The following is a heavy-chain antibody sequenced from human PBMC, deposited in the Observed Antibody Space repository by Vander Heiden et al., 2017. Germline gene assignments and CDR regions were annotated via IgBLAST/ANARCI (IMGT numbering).Heavy chain of an antibody. CDR1: GFTFSSNW. Sequence: EVQLVDSGGDLVQPGGSLRLSCPASGFTFSSNWMLWVRQAPGKGLEWVSLIKPDGNVTLHADSVKGRFTTARDNAKNTLYLQMDNLTPEDTAVYFCAKDVHYGASDYWGQGTLVTVSS. D-gene: IGHD4-17*01. CDR3: AKDVHYGASDY. CDR2: IKPDGNVT. J-gene: IGHJ4*02. V-gene: IGHV3-74*03.